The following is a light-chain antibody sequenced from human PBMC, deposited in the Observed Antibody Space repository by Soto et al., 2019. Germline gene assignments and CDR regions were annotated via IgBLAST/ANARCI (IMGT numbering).Light chain of an antibody. CDR1: QSVSTY. CDR3: QQGYNWPIT. V-gene: IGKV3-11*01. CDR2: DAS. Sequence: EIVLTQSPATLSLSPGERDTLSCRASQSVSTYLAWYQQKPGQAPRLLIYDASNWATGIPARFSGSGSGTDFTLTISSLEPEDFAVYYCQQGYNWPITFGQGTRLEIK. J-gene: IGKJ5*01.